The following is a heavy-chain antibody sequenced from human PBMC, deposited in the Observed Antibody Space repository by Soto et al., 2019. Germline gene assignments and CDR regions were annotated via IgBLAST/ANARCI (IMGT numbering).Heavy chain of an antibody. J-gene: IGHJ5*02. Sequence: ETLSLTCTVSGASISXXXWTCIRQPAGEGLDWIGRISTSGTTNYNPSLKSRVTMSVDTSKNHFSLNLSSVTAADTAVYYCAREAGPDRWFDPWGQGTXVTVSS. CDR1: GASISXXX. V-gene: IGHV4-4*07. CDR3: AREAGPDRWFDP. CDR2: ISTSGTT. D-gene: IGHD6-19*01.